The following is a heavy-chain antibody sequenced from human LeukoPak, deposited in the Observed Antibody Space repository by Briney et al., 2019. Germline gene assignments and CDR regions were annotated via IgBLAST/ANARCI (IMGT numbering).Heavy chain of an antibody. CDR1: GFTFDDYA. J-gene: IGHJ4*02. D-gene: IGHD6-19*01. Sequence: GGSLRLSCAASGFTFDDYAMHWVRQAPGKGLEWVSGISWNSGSIGYADSVKGRFTISRDNAKNSLYLQMNSLRADDTALYYCAKDRSGGEQIPIAVAGNGFGYWGQGTLVTVSS. CDR3: AKDRSGGEQIPIAVAGNGFGY. V-gene: IGHV3-9*01. CDR2: ISWNSGSI.